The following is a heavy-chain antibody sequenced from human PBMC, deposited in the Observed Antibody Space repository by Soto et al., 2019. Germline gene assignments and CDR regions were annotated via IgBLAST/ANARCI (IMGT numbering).Heavy chain of an antibody. CDR3: ARTRLSIYGSGPGQYYYYGMDV. J-gene: IGHJ6*02. D-gene: IGHD3-10*01. V-gene: IGHV1-2*04. CDR1: GYTFTGYY. CDR2: INPNSGGT. Sequence: ASVKVSCKASGYTFTGYYMHWVRQAPGQGLEWMGWINPNSGGTNYAQKFQGWVTMTRDTSISTAYMELSRLRSDDTAVYYCARTRLSIYGSGPGQYYYYGMDVWGQGTTVTVSS.